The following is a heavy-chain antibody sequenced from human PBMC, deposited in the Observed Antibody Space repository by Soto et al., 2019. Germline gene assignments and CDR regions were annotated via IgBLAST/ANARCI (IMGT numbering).Heavy chain of an antibody. Sequence: SGTLSLTCAVHDGSFSGYYWTWIGRPPGSGRDWFEEMNHVVGNTYSPSLRSGVTISVDTSKNQFSLQLASVTAADTSVYYCTRDKITSFLDYWGQGTLVTVSS. D-gene: IGHD3-10*01. CDR3: TRDKITSFLDY. J-gene: IGHJ4*02. CDR2: MNHVVGN. V-gene: IGHV4-34*01. CDR1: DGSFSGYY.